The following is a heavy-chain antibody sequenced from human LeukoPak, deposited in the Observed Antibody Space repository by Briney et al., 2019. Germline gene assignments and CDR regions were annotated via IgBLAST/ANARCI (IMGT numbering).Heavy chain of an antibody. D-gene: IGHD2-8*02. CDR2: IYPGDSDT. Sequence: GESLKISCKGSGYSFTSYWIGWVRQMPGKGLEWMGIIYPGDSDTRYSPSFQGQVTISADKSISTAYLQWSSLKAPDTAMYYCARHPVRGSGTGPFDYWGQGTLVTVSS. CDR1: GYSFTSYW. CDR3: ARHPVRGSGTGPFDY. V-gene: IGHV5-51*01. J-gene: IGHJ4*02.